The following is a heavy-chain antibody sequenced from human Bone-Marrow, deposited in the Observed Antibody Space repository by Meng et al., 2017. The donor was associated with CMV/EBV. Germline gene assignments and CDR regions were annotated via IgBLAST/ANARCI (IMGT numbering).Heavy chain of an antibody. D-gene: IGHD2-2*01. CDR2: ITPIFGTA. CDR3: ARHSPSTQPGRFDY. CDR1: GYTFTGYY. J-gene: IGHJ4*02. V-gene: IGHV1-69*05. Sequence: SVKVSCKASGYTFTGYYMHWVRQAPGQGLEWMGGITPIFGTANYAQKFQGRVTITTDESTSTAYMELSSLRSEDTAVYYCARHSPSTQPGRFDYWGRGTLATVPS.